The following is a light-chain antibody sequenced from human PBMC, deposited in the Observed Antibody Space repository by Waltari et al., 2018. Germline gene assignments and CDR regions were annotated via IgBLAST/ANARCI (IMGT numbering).Light chain of an antibody. J-gene: IGLJ3*02. Sequence: SALTQPASVSASPGQSITISCTGTSSDFGGYHFVSWYQQHPCKAPQVIIFEISKRPSGVSNRFSGSKSGNTASLTISGLQAEDEANYYCCAYVGYSTWVFGGGTKLTVV. CDR2: EIS. CDR3: CAYVGYSTWV. CDR1: SSDFGGYHF. V-gene: IGLV2-23*02.